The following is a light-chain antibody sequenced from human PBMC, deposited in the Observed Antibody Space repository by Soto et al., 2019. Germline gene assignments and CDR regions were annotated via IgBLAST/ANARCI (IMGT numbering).Light chain of an antibody. Sequence: AIRMTQSPSSLSASTGDRVTITCRASQGISSYLAWYQQKPGKAPKLLIYAASTLQSGVPSRFSGSGSGTDFTLTISCLQSEDFATYYCKQYYRHPRTFGQGTKVDIK. J-gene: IGKJ1*01. CDR2: AAS. CDR1: QGISSY. CDR3: KQYYRHPRT. V-gene: IGKV1-8*01.